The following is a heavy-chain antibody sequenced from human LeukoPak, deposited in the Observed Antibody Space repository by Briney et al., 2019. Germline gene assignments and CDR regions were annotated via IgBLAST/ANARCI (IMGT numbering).Heavy chain of an antibody. D-gene: IGHD5-12*01. CDR1: GGSISSSSYY. CDR2: IYYSGST. Sequence: SETLSLTCTVSGGSISSSSYYWGWIRQPPGKGLEWIGSIYYSGSTYYNPSLKSRVTISVDTSKNQFSLKLGSVTAADTAVYYCARLGLVAMEYFQHWGQGTLVTVSS. J-gene: IGHJ1*01. CDR3: ARLGLVAMEYFQH. V-gene: IGHV4-39*01.